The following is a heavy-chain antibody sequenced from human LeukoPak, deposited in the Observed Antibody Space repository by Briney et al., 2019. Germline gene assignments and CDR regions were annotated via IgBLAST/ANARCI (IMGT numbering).Heavy chain of an antibody. CDR2: IIPIFGTA. CDR3: ARVRIAVAGRNWFDP. Sequence: SVKVSCKASGGTFSSYAFSWVRQAPGPGLEWMGGIIPIFGTANSAQKFQGRVTITADESTSTAYMELSSLRSEDTAVYYCARVRIAVAGRNWFDPWGQGTLVTVSS. D-gene: IGHD6-19*01. J-gene: IGHJ5*02. V-gene: IGHV1-69*13. CDR1: GGTFSSYA.